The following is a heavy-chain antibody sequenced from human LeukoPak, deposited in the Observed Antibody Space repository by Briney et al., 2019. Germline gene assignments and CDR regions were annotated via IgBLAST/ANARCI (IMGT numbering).Heavy chain of an antibody. CDR1: GFTFSSYS. J-gene: IGHJ4*02. V-gene: IGHV3-48*01. CDR3: ARDEGFIAARPPQEDY. Sequence: GGSLRLSCAASGFTFSSYSMNWVRQAPGKGLEWVSYISSSSSTIYYADSVKGRFTISRDNAKNSLYLQMNSLRAEDTAVYYCARDEGFIAARPPQEDYWGQGTLVTVPS. CDR2: ISSSSSTI. D-gene: IGHD6-6*01.